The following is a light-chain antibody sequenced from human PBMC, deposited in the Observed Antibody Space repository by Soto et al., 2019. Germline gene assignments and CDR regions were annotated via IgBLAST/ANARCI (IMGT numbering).Light chain of an antibody. J-gene: IGKJ4*01. Sequence: IPLTQSPSTLSASLGDSVTITCRASQRISVWLAWYQQKPGNAPNPLISQPSTLEGRVPSRFSGSGPGTEFTLTISSLQPDDFATYYCHQYNDYPYTFGGGTKVDIK. CDR3: HQYNDYPYT. CDR1: QRISVW. V-gene: IGKV1-5*03. CDR2: QPS.